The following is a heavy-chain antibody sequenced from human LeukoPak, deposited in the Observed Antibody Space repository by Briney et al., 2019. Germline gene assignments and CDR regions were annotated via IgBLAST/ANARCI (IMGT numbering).Heavy chain of an antibody. CDR1: GYTFTSYG. V-gene: IGHV1-18*04. Sequence: ASVKVSCKASGYTFTSYGISWVRQAPGQGLEGMGCISAHDGNTNYAHKLQGRVTMTTDTSTSTAYMELRSLRSDDTAVYYCARDQDSSGWPNWFDPWGQGTLVTVSS. D-gene: IGHD6-19*01. J-gene: IGHJ5*02. CDR2: ISAHDGNT. CDR3: ARDQDSSGWPNWFDP.